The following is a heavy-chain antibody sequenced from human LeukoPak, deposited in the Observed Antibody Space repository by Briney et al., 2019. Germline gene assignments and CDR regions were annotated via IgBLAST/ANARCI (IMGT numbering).Heavy chain of an antibody. J-gene: IGHJ4*02. CDR2: ISSSSSYI. V-gene: IGHV3-21*01. D-gene: IGHD6-13*01. CDR3: ARDGPQKAAAALDY. Sequence: GGSLRLSCAASGFTFSSYSMNWVRQAPGKGLEWVSSISSSSSYIYYADSVKGRFTISRDNAKNSLYLQMNSLRAEDTAVYYCARDGPQKAAAALDYWGQGTLVTVSS. CDR1: GFTFSSYS.